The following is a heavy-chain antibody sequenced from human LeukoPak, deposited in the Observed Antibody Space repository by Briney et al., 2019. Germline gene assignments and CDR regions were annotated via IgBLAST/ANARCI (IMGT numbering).Heavy chain of an antibody. CDR3: AKVINYWYFDV. Sequence: GGSLRPSCAASGFTFSTYAMSWVRQAPGKGLEWVSAISGSGGGTYYAGSVKGRFTISRDNSKNTLYLQLNSLRAEDTAVYYCAKVINYWYFDVWGRGTLVTVSS. D-gene: IGHD2-21*01. J-gene: IGHJ2*01. V-gene: IGHV3-23*01. CDR1: GFTFSTYA. CDR2: ISGSGGGT.